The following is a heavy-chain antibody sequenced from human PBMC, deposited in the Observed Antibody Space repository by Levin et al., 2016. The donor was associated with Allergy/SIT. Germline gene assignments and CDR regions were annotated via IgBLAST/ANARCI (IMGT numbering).Heavy chain of an antibody. CDR2: IHHSGST. D-gene: IGHD5-12*01. V-gene: IGHV4-59*12. CDR3: ARVRGDIVATSGRGWFDP. Sequence: SETLSLTCTVSGASISSYPWSWIRQPPGKGLEWIGYIHHSGSTNYSPSLKSRVTISVDTSKNQFSLKLSSVTAADTAVYYCARVRGDIVATSGRGWFDPWGQGTLVTVSS. CDR1: GASISSYP. J-gene: IGHJ5*02.